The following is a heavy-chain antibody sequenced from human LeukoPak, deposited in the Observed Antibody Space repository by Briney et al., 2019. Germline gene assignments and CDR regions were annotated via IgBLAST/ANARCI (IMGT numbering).Heavy chain of an antibody. J-gene: IGHJ4*02. CDR2: IKQDRSEK. Sequence: GGSLRLSCAASGFTFTNYWMSWVRQAPGKGLELVANIKQDRSEKYYVDSVKGRFTISRDNAKNSLYLQMSSLRAEDTAVYYCARGTQSRTIAAAGRIDYWGQGALVTVSS. D-gene: IGHD6-13*01. CDR3: ARGTQSRTIAAAGRIDY. CDR1: GFTFTNYW. V-gene: IGHV3-7*01.